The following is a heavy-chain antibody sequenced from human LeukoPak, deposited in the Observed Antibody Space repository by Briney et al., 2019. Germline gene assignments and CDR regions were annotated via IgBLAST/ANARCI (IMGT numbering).Heavy chain of an antibody. Sequence: ASVEVSCTASGYTFTSYAMHWVRQAPGQRLEWMGWINAGNGNTKYSQKFQGRVTITRDTSASTAYMELSSLRSEDTAVYYCARVGDYGDYLSFDYWGQGTLVTVSS. CDR3: ARVGDYGDYLSFDY. V-gene: IGHV1-3*01. J-gene: IGHJ4*02. D-gene: IGHD4-17*01. CDR1: GYTFTSYA. CDR2: INAGNGNT.